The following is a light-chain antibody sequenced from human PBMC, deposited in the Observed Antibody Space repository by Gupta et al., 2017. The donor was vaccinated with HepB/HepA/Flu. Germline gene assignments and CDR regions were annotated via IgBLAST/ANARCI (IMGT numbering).Light chain of an antibody. CDR2: AAS. Sequence: DIKKTQSPPSLSASVGDRVIITCRASQNIGSYLNWYQLKPGKAPKLLIYAASTLQSGVSSKFSGSGSATDFTLTINSLQPEDFASYSCQQTYINPFTFGPGTKVKIK. CDR3: QQTYINPFT. J-gene: IGKJ3*01. CDR1: QNIGSY. V-gene: IGKV1-39*01.